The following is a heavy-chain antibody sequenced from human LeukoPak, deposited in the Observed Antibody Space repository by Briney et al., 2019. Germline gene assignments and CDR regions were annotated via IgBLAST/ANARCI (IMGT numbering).Heavy chain of an antibody. V-gene: IGHV3-30*18. J-gene: IGHJ4*02. D-gene: IGHD3-22*01. CDR3: AKVLNDYYDSSGYPHY. CDR2: ISKDGSNE. Sequence: GGSLRLSCAASGLTFSSYGMHWVRQAPGKGLEWVAVISKDGSNEYYADSVKGRLAISRDNSKNTLYLQMNSLRAEDTAVYYCAKVLNDYYDSSGYPHYWGQGTLVTVSP. CDR1: GLTFSSYG.